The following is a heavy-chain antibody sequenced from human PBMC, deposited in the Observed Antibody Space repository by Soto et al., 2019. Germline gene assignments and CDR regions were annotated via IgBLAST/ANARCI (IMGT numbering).Heavy chain of an antibody. D-gene: IGHD3-22*01. Sequence: PGGSLRLSCAASGFTFSNYAINWVRQSPGKGLEWVSVISGSVGSTYYADSVKGRFTISRDNSKNTLYLQMNSLRAEDTAVYYCAGDIRLDYDSSGYSVYWGQGTLVTVSS. CDR3: AGDIRLDYDSSGYSVY. V-gene: IGHV3-23*01. CDR1: GFTFSNYA. CDR2: ISGSVGST. J-gene: IGHJ4*02.